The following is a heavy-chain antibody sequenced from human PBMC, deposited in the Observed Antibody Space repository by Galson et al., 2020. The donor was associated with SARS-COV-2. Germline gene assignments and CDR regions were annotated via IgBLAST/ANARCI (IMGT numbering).Heavy chain of an antibody. V-gene: IGHV3-7*01. Sequence: GESLKISCAASGFTFSSYWMSWVRQAPGKGLEWVANIKQDGSEKYYVDSVKGRFTISRDNAKNSLYLQMNSLRAEDTAVYYCTAHFWSGYYSPHYYYGMDVWGQGTTVTVSS. CDR2: IKQDGSEK. D-gene: IGHD3-3*02. CDR3: TAHFWSGYYSPHYYYGMDV. CDR1: GFTFSSYW. J-gene: IGHJ6*02.